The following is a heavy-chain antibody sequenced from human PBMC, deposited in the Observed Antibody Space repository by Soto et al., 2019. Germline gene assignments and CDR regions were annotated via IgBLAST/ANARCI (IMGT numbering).Heavy chain of an antibody. CDR2: IWFDGTNK. J-gene: IGHJ6*02. CDR1: GFTFSSYG. Sequence: QVQLVESGGGVVQPGRSLRLSCAASGFTFSSYGMHWVRQAPGKGLEWVAVIWFDGTNKYYADSVKGRFTISRDNSKNTLYLQRNSLRAEDTAVYYCARDRGYSGYDSPRYYYGMDVWGQGTTVTVSS. V-gene: IGHV3-33*01. D-gene: IGHD5-12*01. CDR3: ARDRGYSGYDSPRYYYGMDV.